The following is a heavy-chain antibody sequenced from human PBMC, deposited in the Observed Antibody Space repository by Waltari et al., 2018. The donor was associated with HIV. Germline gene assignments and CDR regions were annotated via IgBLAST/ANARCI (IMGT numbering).Heavy chain of an antibody. D-gene: IGHD3-22*01. V-gene: IGHV3-7*01. Sequence: EVQLVESGGGLVQPGGSLRLSCAASEFTFNNYWMTWVRQAPGKGLEWVANIKQDESEKYYVDSVKGRFTISRDNAKNSLFLQRNSLRAEDTAVYYCAREALYDSSGYYFDYWGQGTLVTVSS. CDR2: IKQDESEK. CDR3: AREALYDSSGYYFDY. J-gene: IGHJ4*02. CDR1: EFTFNNYW.